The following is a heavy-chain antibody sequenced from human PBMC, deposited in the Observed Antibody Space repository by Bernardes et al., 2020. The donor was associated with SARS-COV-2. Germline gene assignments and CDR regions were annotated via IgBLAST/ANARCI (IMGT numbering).Heavy chain of an antibody. Sequence: SQTLSLTCVISGDTVSGNTVAWIWIRQSPSRGLEWLGRTYYRSRWYNDFADSVKGRMTVNPDTSKNQLSLQLNSVTPEDTAVYFCARDVKSHNYFDHWGQGILVTVSS. CDR2: TYYRSRWYN. V-gene: IGHV6-1*01. CDR3: ARDVKSHNYFDH. D-gene: IGHD3-10*01. CDR1: GDTVSGNTVA. J-gene: IGHJ4*02.